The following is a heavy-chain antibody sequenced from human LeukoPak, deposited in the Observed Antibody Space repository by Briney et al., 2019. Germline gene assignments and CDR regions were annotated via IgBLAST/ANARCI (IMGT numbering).Heavy chain of an antibody. V-gene: IGHV3-21*01. CDR1: GFTFSSYS. CDR2: ISSSSSYI. CDR3: ARDLRYGGNSFDY. Sequence: GGSLRLSCAASGFTFSSYSMNWVRQAPGKGLEWVSSISSSSSYIYYADSVKGRFTISRDNAKNSLYLQMNSLRAEDTAVYYCARDLRYGGNSFDYWGQGTLVTVS. D-gene: IGHD4-23*01. J-gene: IGHJ4*02.